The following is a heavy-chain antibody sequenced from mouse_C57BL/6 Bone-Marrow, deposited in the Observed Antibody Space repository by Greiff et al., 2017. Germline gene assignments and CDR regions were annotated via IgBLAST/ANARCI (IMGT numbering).Heavy chain of an antibody. CDR3: ARERVWLRRDAMDY. J-gene: IGHJ4*01. CDR2: IYPGDGDT. V-gene: IGHV1-80*01. D-gene: IGHD2-2*01. CDR1: GYAFSSYW. Sequence: VQVVESGAELVKPGASVKISCKASGYAFSSYWMNWVKQRPGKGLEWIGQIYPGDGDTNYNGKFKGKATLTAAKSSSTAYMQLSSLTSEDSAVYFCARERVWLRRDAMDYWGQGTSVTVSS.